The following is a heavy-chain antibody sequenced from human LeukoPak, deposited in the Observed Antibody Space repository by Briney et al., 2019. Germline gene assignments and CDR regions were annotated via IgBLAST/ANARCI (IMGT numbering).Heavy chain of an antibody. CDR2: TYYRSKWFT. CDR1: GDSVVSNSTA. CDR3: ARGGQGDGYSADEAFDF. V-gene: IGHV6-1*01. D-gene: IGHD5-24*01. J-gene: IGHJ3*01. Sequence: SQTLSLTCVISGDSVVSNSTACNWIRQSPSRGLEWLVRTYYRSKWFTDYAVSVKSRITISPDTSKNQFSLRLNSVTPEDTAVYYCARGGQGDGYSADEAFDFWGQGTMVTVS.